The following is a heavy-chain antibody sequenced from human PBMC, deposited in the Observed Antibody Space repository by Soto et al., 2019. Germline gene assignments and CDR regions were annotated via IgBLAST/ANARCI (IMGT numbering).Heavy chain of an antibody. CDR3: ARVVPGAEAWFGP. J-gene: IGHJ5*02. D-gene: IGHD2-2*01. Sequence: QVQLVQSGAEVKKPGSSVKVSCKASGGTFSNYGITWVRQAPGQPLEWLGWISLYSDGTNYAQKFQGRVSMTTDTSTTTAYMELRSLRSDDTAVYYCARVVPGAEAWFGPWGQGTLVTVSS. CDR1: GGTFSNYG. CDR2: ISLYSDGT. V-gene: IGHV1-18*01.